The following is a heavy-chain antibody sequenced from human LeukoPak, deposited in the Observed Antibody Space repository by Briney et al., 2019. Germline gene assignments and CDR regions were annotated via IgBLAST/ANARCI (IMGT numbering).Heavy chain of an antibody. CDR3: ARGDTNYYYYYMDV. D-gene: IGHD5-18*01. CDR1: GGSISSNY. J-gene: IGHJ6*03. CDR2: IYTSGST. V-gene: IGHV4-4*07. Sequence: SETLSLTCTVSGGSISSNYWSWIRQPAGKGLEWIGRIYTSGSTNYNPSLKSRVTMSVDTSKNQFSLKLNSVTAADTAVYYCARGDTNYYYYYMDVWGKGTTVTVSS.